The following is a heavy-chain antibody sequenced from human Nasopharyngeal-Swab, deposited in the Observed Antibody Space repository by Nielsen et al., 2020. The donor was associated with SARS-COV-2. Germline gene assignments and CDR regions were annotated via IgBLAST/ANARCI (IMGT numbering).Heavy chain of an antibody. CDR3: ARDWQWMVYDY. J-gene: IGHJ4*02. Sequence: GESLKISCAASGFTFSSYSMNWVRQAPGKGLEWVSYISSSSSTIYYADSVKGRFTLSRDNSKNTVYLQMNSLRAEDTAIYYCARDWQWMVYDYWGQGTLVTVSS. CDR2: ISSSSSTI. D-gene: IGHD6-19*01. CDR1: GFTFSSYS. V-gene: IGHV3-48*01.